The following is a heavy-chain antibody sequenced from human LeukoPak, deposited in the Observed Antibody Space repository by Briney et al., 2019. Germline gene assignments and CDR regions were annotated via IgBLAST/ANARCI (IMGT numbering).Heavy chain of an antibody. CDR2: ISYDGSNK. D-gene: IGHD6-13*01. CDR1: GFTFSSYG. CDR3: AKPRWGAAAVSWFDP. J-gene: IGHJ5*02. V-gene: IGHV3-30*18. Sequence: GGSLRLSCAASGFTFSSYGMHWVRQAPGKGLEWVAVISYDGSNKYYADSVKGRFTISRDNSKNTLYLQMNSLRAEDTAVYYCAKPRWGAAAVSWFDPWGQGTLVTVSS.